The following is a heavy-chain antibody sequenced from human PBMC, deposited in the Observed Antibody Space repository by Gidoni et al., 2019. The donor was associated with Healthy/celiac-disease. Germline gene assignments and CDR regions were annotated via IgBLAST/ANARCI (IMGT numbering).Heavy chain of an antibody. D-gene: IGHD2-2*01. CDR2: IRGSGGST. CDR1: GFTFSSYA. V-gene: IGHV3-23*01. CDR3: AKGKGGYCSSTSCYQPYWYFDL. Sequence: EVQLLASGGGLVQPGGSLRLSCAASGFTFSSYAMSWLRQAPGKGLEWGSAIRGSGGSTYYADSVKGRFTISRDNSKNTLYLQMNSLRAEDTAVYYCAKGKGGYCSSTSCYQPYWYFDLWGRGTLVTVSS. J-gene: IGHJ2*01.